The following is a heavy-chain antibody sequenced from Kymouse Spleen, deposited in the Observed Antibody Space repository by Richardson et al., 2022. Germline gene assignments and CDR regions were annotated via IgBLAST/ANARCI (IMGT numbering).Heavy chain of an antibody. V-gene: IGHV4-34*01. J-gene: IGHJ5*02. CDR2: INHSGST. CDR1: GGSFSGYY. CDR3: AREDYSSSWYWFDP. Sequence: QVQLQQWGAGLLKPSETLSLTCAVYGGSFSGYYWSWIRQPPGKGLEWIGEINHSGSTNYNPSLKSRVTISVDTSKNQFSLKLSSVTAADTAVYYCAREDYSSSWYWFDPWGQGTLVTVSS. D-gene: IGHD6-13*01.